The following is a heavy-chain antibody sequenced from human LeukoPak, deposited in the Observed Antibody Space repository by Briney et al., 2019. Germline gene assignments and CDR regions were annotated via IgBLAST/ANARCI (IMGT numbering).Heavy chain of an antibody. D-gene: IGHD3-9*01. CDR3: ARVGRYYDILTGYYPAHYFDY. CDR1: GGSISSSSYY. V-gene: IGHV4-39*07. CDR2: IYYSGST. Sequence: SETLSLTCTVSGGSISSSSYYWGWIRQPPGKGLEWIGSIYYSGSTYYNPSLKIRVTISVDTSKNQFSLKLSSVTVADTVVYYCARVGRYYDILTGYYPAHYFDYWGQGTLVTVSS. J-gene: IGHJ4*02.